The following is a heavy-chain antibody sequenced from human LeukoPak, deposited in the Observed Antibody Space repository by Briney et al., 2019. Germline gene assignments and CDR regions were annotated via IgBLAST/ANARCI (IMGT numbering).Heavy chain of an antibody. V-gene: IGHV4-34*01. J-gene: IGHJ4*02. CDR1: GGSFSGYY. CDR2: INHSGST. D-gene: IGHD3-22*01. Sequence: SETLSLTCAVYGGSFSGYYWSWIRQPPGKGLEWIGEINHSGSTNYNPSLKSRVTISVDTSKNQFSLKLSSVTAADTAVYYCARFKGKKTYYYDSSGPRNPRYFDYWGQGTLVTVSS. CDR3: ARFKGKKTYYYDSSGPRNPRYFDY.